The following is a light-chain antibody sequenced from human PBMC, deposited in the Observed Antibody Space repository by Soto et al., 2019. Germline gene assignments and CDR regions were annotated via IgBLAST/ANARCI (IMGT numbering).Light chain of an antibody. CDR3: QQYGSSPPT. CDR1: QYINTR. J-gene: IGKJ3*01. V-gene: IGKV3D-11*03. Sequence: EIVLTQSPATLSSFPGDRVTLSCRASQYINTRLAWYQHRPGQAPRLLIYQTSLRAAGIPARFSASGSGTDFTLTISDVRPEDFAVYYCQQYGSSPPTFGPGTKVDIK. CDR2: QTS.